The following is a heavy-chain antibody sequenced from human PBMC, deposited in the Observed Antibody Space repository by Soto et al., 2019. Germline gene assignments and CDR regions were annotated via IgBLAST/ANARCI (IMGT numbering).Heavy chain of an antibody. D-gene: IGHD3-22*01. CDR2: ISGSGGTT. CDR3: AKEDSSGFSAYYFDY. J-gene: IGHJ4*02. Sequence: LRLSCAATGFTFTNYAMSWVRQAPVKGLEWVSGISGSGGTTYYADSVRGRFTISRDNSKKTLFLQMNSLRAEDTALYYCAKEDSSGFSAYYFDYWGQGTQVTVSS. V-gene: IGHV3-23*01. CDR1: GFTFTNYA.